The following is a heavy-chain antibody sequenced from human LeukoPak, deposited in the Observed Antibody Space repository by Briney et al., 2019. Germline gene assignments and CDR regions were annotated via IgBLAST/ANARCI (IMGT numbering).Heavy chain of an antibody. CDR2: ISDSGGST. CDR1: GLTFSSFA. V-gene: IGHV3-23*01. CDR3: AKVAHDSGSYYPDY. J-gene: IGHJ4*02. Sequence: GGSLRLSCAGSGLTFSSFAMSWVRQAPGKGLEWVSGISDSGGSTYYADSVKGRFTISRDNSKNTLYLQMNSLRDEDTAVYYCAKVAHDSGSYYPDYWGQGTMVTVSS. D-gene: IGHD3-10*01.